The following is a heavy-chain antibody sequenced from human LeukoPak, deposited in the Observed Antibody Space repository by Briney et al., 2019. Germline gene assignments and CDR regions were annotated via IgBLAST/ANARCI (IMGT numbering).Heavy chain of an antibody. D-gene: IGHD1-26*01. CDR3: TTGLYNSGGVDH. J-gene: IGHJ4*02. CDR1: GFSFSKAW. Sequence: GGALTLSRPASGFSFSKAWITGLGPAPGKDVDGLGRIKMNDRGTTDYAAPVKGRFTISTDDSKNTLFLQMNSLKTEDTAAYYCTTGLYNSGGVDHWGQGTLVTVSS. CDR2: IKMNDRGTT. V-gene: IGHV3-15*01.